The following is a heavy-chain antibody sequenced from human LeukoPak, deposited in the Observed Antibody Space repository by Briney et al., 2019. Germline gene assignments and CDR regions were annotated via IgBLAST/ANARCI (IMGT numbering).Heavy chain of an antibody. J-gene: IGHJ3*02. CDR2: IYYSGST. Sequence: SETLSLTCTVSGGSISSYYWSWIRQPPGKGLEWIGYIYYSGSTNYNPSLKSRVTISVDTSKNQFSLKLSSVTAADTAVYYCASMGAIHGDAFDIWGQGTMVTVSS. CDR1: GGSISSYY. D-gene: IGHD1-26*01. CDR3: ASMGAIHGDAFDI. V-gene: IGHV4-59*08.